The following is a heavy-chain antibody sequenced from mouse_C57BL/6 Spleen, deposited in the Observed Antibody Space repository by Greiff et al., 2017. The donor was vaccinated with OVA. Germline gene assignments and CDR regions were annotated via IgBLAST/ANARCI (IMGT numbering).Heavy chain of an antibody. CDR2: IYPGNGDT. CDR1: GYTFTSYN. D-gene: IGHD2-4*01. CDR3: ARRDDYDGDYAMDY. Sequence: QVQLKQSGAELVRPGASVKMSCKASGYTFTSYNMHWVKQTPRQGLEWIGAIYPGNGDTSYNQKFKGKATLTVDKSSSTAYMQLSSLTSEDSAVYFCARRDDYDGDYAMDYWGQGTSVTVSS. J-gene: IGHJ4*01. V-gene: IGHV1-12*01.